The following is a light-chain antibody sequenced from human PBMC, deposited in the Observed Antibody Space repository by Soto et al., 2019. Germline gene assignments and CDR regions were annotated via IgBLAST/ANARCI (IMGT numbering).Light chain of an antibody. V-gene: IGKV4-1*01. CDR3: QQYYNTPKT. Sequence: DIVMTQSPESLAVSLGERATINCKSSQSVLYSSNNKNYLAWYQQKPGQPPKLLIYRASTRESGIPDRFSGSGSGTDFTLTISSLQAEDVAVYYCQQYYNTPKTFGQGTRLEIK. CDR2: RAS. J-gene: IGKJ5*01. CDR1: QSVLYSSNNKNY.